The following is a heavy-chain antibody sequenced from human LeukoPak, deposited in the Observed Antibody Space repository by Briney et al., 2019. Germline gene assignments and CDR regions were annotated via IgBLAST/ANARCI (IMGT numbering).Heavy chain of an antibody. D-gene: IGHD1-26*01. CDR3: VRGSVTYSGGYFQH. Sequence: GGSLRLSCAASGFTFSSFVMHWVRQAPGKGLEWVALITYDGSNKYYADSVRGRFTITRDNSKNMLDLQMNALRAEDTAVYYCVRGSVTYSGGYFQHWGQGTLVTVSS. V-gene: IGHV3-30-3*01. CDR2: ITYDGSNK. J-gene: IGHJ1*01. CDR1: GFTFSSFV.